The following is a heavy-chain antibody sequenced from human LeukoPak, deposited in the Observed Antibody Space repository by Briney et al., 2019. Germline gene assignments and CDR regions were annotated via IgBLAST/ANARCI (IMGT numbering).Heavy chain of an antibody. J-gene: IGHJ5*02. V-gene: IGHV4-30-2*01. CDR3: ARGGDIVVVPAAIPWFDP. Sequence: SETLSLTCAVSGGSISSGGYSWSWLRQPPGKGLEWIGYIYHSGSTYYNPSLKSRVTISVDRSKNQFSLKLSSVTAADTAVYYCARGGDIVVVPAAIPWFDPWGQGTLVTVSS. D-gene: IGHD2-2*02. CDR1: GGSISSGGYS. CDR2: IYHSGST.